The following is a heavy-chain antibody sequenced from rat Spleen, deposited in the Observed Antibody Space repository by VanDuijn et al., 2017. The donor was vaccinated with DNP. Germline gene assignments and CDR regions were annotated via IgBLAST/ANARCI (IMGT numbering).Heavy chain of an antibody. J-gene: IGHJ2*01. Sequence: EVQLVESGGGLLQPGRSLKLSCVASGFTFSEYNMAWVRQAPKKGLEWVATISYDGSSTYYRDSVKGRFTISRDNAKSTLYLQMDSLRSEDTATYYCARHDTTGITDFDYWGQGVMVTVSS. CDR2: ISYDGSST. CDR3: ARHDTTGITDFDY. V-gene: IGHV5-7*01. CDR1: GFTFSEYN. D-gene: IGHD1-9*01.